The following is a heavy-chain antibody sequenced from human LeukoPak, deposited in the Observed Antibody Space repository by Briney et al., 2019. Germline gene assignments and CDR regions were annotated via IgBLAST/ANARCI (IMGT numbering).Heavy chain of an antibody. Sequence: QTGGSLRLSCEGSRYSFDSYAMTWVRQAPGKGLEWVSPINGGGDITYYAESVKGRFTVSRDNSKNTLFLQMNSLRAEDTAVFYCAKRYGDSTGWFFDFWGQGSLVTVSS. V-gene: IGHV3-23*01. CDR1: RYSFDSYA. D-gene: IGHD6-13*01. CDR3: AKRYGDSTGWFFDF. CDR2: INGGGDIT. J-gene: IGHJ4*02.